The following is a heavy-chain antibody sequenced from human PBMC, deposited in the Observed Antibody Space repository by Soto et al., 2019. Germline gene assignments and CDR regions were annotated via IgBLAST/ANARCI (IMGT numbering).Heavy chain of an antibody. CDR3: XXXXXXXGXXSXXVFDX. Sequence: QVQLQXSXXGLVKPSQTLSLICTVSGGSINSGGYYWNWIRQHPGKGLEWIGYIFYSGSTYYNPXXXXXXXXXXXXXXXXXXXXXXXXXXXXXXXXXXXXXXXXXGXXSXXVFDXXXQGXXVNV. V-gene: IGHV4-31*01. J-gene: IGHJ4*02. CDR1: GGSINSGGYY. CDR2: IFYSGST.